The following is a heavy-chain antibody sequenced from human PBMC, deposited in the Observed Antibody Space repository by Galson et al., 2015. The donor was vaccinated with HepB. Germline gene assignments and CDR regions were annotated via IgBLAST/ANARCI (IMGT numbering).Heavy chain of an antibody. CDR3: ARGKDDFWSGDIPSSWFDP. Sequence: SVKVSCKASGYTFTSYGISWVRQAPGQGLEWMGWISAYNGNTNYAQKLQGRVTMTTDTSTSTAYMELRSLRSDDTAVYYCARGKDDFWSGDIPSSWFDPWGQGTLVTVSS. CDR2: ISAYNGNT. CDR1: GYTFTSYG. V-gene: IGHV1-18*01. J-gene: IGHJ5*02. D-gene: IGHD3-3*01.